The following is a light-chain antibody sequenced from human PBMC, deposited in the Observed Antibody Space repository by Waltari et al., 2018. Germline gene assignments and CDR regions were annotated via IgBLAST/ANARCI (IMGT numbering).Light chain of an antibody. J-gene: IGLJ2*01. CDR3: AAWDDSLSGYVV. CDR1: SSNIGRNY. Sequence: QSVLTQPPSASGTPGQRVTISCSGSSSNIGRNYVYWYQQLPGTAPKLLIYRNNQRPSGVPDRFSGSKSGTSASLASSGLRSEDEADYYCAAWDDSLSGYVVFGGGTKLTVL. CDR2: RNN. V-gene: IGLV1-47*01.